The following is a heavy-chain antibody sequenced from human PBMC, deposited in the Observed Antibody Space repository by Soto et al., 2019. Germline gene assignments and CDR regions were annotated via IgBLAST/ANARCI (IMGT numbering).Heavy chain of an antibody. J-gene: IGHJ5*02. CDR2: ISTNSGHT. Sequence: QVQLVQSGAEVKKPGASVKVSCKASGYTFTNYGISWVRKAPGQGLEWMGWISTNSGHTDYAQNLLGRVTMTTEADATTAYMELLRLRSDDTAVYYCAREEYRQLDHWGQVTLVTVSS. CDR1: GYTFTNYG. D-gene: IGHD3-16*02. CDR3: AREEYRQLDH. V-gene: IGHV1-18*04.